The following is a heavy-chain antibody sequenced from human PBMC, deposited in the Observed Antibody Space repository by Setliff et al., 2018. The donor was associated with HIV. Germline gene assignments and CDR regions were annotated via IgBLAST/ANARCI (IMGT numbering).Heavy chain of an antibody. J-gene: IGHJ4*02. CDR1: GASISIDH. Sequence: SETLSLTCSVSGASISIDHWSWIRQSPGKGLEWIGEMYHSGSTNYSPSLKSRVTISVDKSKNQFSLKLSSVTAADTAVYYCARGIAAAGRWGQGTLVTVSS. CDR3: ARGIAAAGR. CDR2: MYHSGST. D-gene: IGHD6-13*01. V-gene: IGHV4-59*12.